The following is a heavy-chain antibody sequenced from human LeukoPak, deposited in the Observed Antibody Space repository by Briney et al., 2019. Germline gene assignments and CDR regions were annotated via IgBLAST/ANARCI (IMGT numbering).Heavy chain of an antibody. V-gene: IGHV4-59*01. CDR1: GGSISGYY. Sequence: SETLSLTCSVSGGSISGYYWTWVRQPPGKGLEWIGQIHYSGRADYNPSLKSRITMSVDTSRNQISLKLSSVTAANTAIYYCVRFGVNYDMDVWGQGTTVTVFS. D-gene: IGHD3-16*01. CDR2: IHYSGRA. J-gene: IGHJ6*02. CDR3: VRFGVNYDMDV.